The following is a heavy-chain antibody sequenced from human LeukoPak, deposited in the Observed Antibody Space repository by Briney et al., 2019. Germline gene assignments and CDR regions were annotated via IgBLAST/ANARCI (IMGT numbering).Heavy chain of an antibody. Sequence: GGSLRLSCEASGFTFSSYAMHWVRQAPGKGLEWVAVISYDGSNKYYADSVKGRFTISRGNSKNTLYLQMNSLRAEDTAVYYCARDRSSGSYYRDAFDIWGQGTMVTVSS. CDR1: GFTFSSYA. V-gene: IGHV3-30-3*01. CDR2: ISYDGSNK. D-gene: IGHD1-26*01. J-gene: IGHJ3*02. CDR3: ARDRSSGSYYRDAFDI.